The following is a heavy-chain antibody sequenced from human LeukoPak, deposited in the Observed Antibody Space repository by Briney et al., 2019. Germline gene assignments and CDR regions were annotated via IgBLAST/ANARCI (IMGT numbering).Heavy chain of an antibody. V-gene: IGHV3-11*01. CDR2: ISSSGSTI. CDR1: GFTFSDYY. CDR3: ARDGRAGPNYFDY. Sequence: GGSLRLSCAASGFTFSDYYMSWIRQAPGEGLEWVSYISSSGSTIYYADSVKGRFTISRDNAKNSLYLQMNSLRAEDTAVYYCARDGRAGPNYFDYWGQGTLVTVSS. J-gene: IGHJ4*02. D-gene: IGHD6-19*01.